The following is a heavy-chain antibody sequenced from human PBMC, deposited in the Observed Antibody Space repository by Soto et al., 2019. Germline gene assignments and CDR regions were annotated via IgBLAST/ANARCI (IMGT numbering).Heavy chain of an antibody. CDR1: GGTFSSYA. Sequence: SVKVSCKASGGTFSSYAISWVRQAPGQGLEWKGGIIPIFGTANYAQKFQGRVTITADEPTSTAYMELSSPRSEDTAVYYCARGSVVVTGRGMDVWGQGTTVTVSS. D-gene: IGHD2-21*02. J-gene: IGHJ6*02. CDR3: ARGSVVVTGRGMDV. CDR2: IIPIFGTA. V-gene: IGHV1-69*13.